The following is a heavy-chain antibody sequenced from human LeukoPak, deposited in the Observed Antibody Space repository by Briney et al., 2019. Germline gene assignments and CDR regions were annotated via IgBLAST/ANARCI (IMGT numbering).Heavy chain of an antibody. Sequence: PSVTLSCKASGGTFSSYAISWVRRAPGQGLEWMGGIIPIFGTANYAQKFQGRVTITADESTSTAYMELSSLRSEDTAVYYCARGTYYYDSSGYRTPTYFDYWGQGTLVTVSS. CDR3: ARGTYYYDSSGYRTPTYFDY. CDR2: IIPIFGTA. CDR1: GGTFSSYA. V-gene: IGHV1-69*13. J-gene: IGHJ4*02. D-gene: IGHD3-22*01.